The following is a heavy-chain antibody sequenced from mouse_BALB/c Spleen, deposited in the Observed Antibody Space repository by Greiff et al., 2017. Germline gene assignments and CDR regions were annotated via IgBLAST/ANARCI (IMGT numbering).Heavy chain of an antibody. CDR2: FIPGSGSI. CDR1: GYTFTGYI. V-gene: IGHV1-62-2*01. CDR3: ARPEPSMGMDY. Sequence: QVQLQQSGAGLVKPGASGKLSCTPSGYTFTGYIIHWVRQRSGKGLEWIGWFIPGSGSIKYTEKLKDKSTLTADKSSSTVYMEISRLTSEDSAVYFCARPEPSMGMDYWGQGTSVTVSS. J-gene: IGHJ4*01. D-gene: IGHD1-1*02.